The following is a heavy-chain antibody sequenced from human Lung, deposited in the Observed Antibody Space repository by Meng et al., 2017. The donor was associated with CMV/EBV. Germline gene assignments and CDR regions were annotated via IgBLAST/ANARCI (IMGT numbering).Heavy chain of an antibody. CDR3: ARSAQLWLDHFDY. D-gene: IGHD5-18*01. Sequence: ASVKVSCKASGYTFIGYYIHWVRQAPGQGLEWMGCINPNSDGTNYAQKFQGRVTMTRDTSISTAYMELNRLRFDDTAVYYCARSAQLWLDHFDYWGQGTLVTGSS. CDR1: GYTFIGYY. J-gene: IGHJ4*02. V-gene: IGHV1-2*02. CDR2: INPNSDGT.